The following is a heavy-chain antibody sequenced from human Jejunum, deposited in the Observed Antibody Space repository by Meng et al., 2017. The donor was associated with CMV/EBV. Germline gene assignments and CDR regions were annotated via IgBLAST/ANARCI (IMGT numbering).Heavy chain of an antibody. CDR2: ISYDGYTK. V-gene: IGHV3-30-3*01. CDR1: PPIFGRPA. CDR3: AGFDHSLYNFDY. Sequence: AASPPIFGRPAMHWVRQAPGKGLEWLAVISYDGYTKKYADSVQGRFTISRDNSKNMLYLQLNSARTEDTAVYYCAGFDHSLYNFDYWGKG. J-gene: IGHJ4*02. D-gene: IGHD4-11*01.